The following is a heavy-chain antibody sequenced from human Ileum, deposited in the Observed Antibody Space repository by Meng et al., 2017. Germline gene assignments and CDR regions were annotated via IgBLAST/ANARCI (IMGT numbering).Heavy chain of an antibody. J-gene: IGHJ5*02. D-gene: IGHD3-3*01. CDR3: ARENTIFGVVWGSWFDP. CDR2: IYYSGST. V-gene: IGHV4-30-4*01. CDR1: GGSMRSGDNY. Sequence: QVQLQESGPGLVNPSQTLSLTCSVSGGSMRSGDNYWSWIRQPPGKGLEWIGYIYYSGSTYYTPSLKSRVTISVDTSKNQFSLKLSSVTAADTAVYYCARENTIFGVVWGSWFDPWGQGTLVTVSS.